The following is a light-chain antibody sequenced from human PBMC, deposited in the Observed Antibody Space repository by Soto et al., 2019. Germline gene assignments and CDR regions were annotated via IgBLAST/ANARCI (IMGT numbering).Light chain of an antibody. V-gene: IGKV3-15*01. J-gene: IGKJ4*01. CDR1: KGIGGT. Sequence: EIVITQSPATLSVSPGERATLSCRASKGIGGTVSWDQETPGQTPTLLSYGASTRATSGPARLSGSGSGTEFTLTINCLQSEDFAVYYCQRYNSWPVTGGGGTKVDIK. CDR2: GAS. CDR3: QRYNSWPVT.